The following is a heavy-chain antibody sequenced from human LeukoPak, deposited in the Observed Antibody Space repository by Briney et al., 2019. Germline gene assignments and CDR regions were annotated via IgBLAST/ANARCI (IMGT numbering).Heavy chain of an antibody. J-gene: IGHJ2*01. CDR2: ISSSGYTM. D-gene: IGHD6-13*01. V-gene: IGHV3-11*01. Sequence: GGSLRLSCAASVFTFSAYYMSWIRQAPGKGLEWLSYISSSGYTMYYADSVNGRFTISRDNTKNSVYLQMNSLRAEDTAVYYCARVGPAADGRGYWYFDLWGRGTLVTVS. CDR1: VFTFSAYY. CDR3: ARVGPAADGRGYWYFDL.